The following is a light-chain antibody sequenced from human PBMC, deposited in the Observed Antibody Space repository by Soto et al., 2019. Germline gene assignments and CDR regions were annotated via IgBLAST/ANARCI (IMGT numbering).Light chain of an antibody. J-gene: IGKJ4*01. CDR1: QSVSTN. Sequence: EIVMTQSPATLSVSPGERVTLSCRASQSVSTNLAWYQQKPGQAPRLLIHGASTRATGIPARFSGSGSGTEFTLTISSLPSEDFAVYYCQQYNNWPPLTFGGGTKVEIK. CDR2: GAS. V-gene: IGKV3D-15*01. CDR3: QQYNNWPPLT.